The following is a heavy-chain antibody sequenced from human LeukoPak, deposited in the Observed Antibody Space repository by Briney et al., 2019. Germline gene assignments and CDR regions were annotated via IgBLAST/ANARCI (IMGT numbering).Heavy chain of an antibody. D-gene: IGHD6-6*01. J-gene: IGHJ4*02. CDR3: ARGAAPHYSDY. V-gene: IGHV4-59*11. CDR1: GGSIRRHC. CDR2: IYFSGST. Sequence: SETLSLTCTVSGGSIRRHCRSWVRQPPGKGLEWIGYIYFSGSTNGNPSLKSRVTISMGTSENQFSLKLSSVTAADTAVYYCARGAAPHYSDYWGQGTLVTVSS.